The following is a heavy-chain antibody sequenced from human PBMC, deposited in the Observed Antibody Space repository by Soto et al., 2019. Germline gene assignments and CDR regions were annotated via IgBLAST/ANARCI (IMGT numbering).Heavy chain of an antibody. Sequence: SETLSLTCSVSGGSIRRSTDYWGWIRQSPGKGLEWIGNIYNTVNTYYNPSLKSRVTISVDTSQNQFSLRMTSVTAADTAVCYCARAPDITVVVAIHYAFDIWGQGTMVTVSS. CDR2: IYNTVNT. D-gene: IGHD2-15*01. CDR1: GGSIRRSTDY. V-gene: IGHV4-39*01. CDR3: ARAPDITVVVAIHYAFDI. J-gene: IGHJ3*02.